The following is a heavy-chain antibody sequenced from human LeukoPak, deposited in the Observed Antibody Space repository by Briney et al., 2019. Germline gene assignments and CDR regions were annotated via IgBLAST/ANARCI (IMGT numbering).Heavy chain of an antibody. V-gene: IGHV1-2*06. J-gene: IGHJ4*02. Sequence: ASVKVSCKASGYTFTDYFIHWVRQAPGQGPEWMGRMNGNSGVTMYAQTLQDRVTMTRDTSISTAYMELSRLTSDDTAVYYCAREKDYYGSGSYYIHWGQGTLVTVSS. CDR1: GYTFTDYF. CDR3: AREKDYYGSGSYYIH. CDR2: MNGNSGVT. D-gene: IGHD3-10*01.